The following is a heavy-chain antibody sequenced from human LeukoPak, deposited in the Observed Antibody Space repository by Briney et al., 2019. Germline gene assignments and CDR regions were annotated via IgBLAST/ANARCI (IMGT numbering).Heavy chain of an antibody. D-gene: IGHD3-10*02. Sequence: GESLKISCKGSGYKFATYWIGWVRQMPGKGLEWMGIIYPDASDTRYSPSFQGQVTISADKSISTAYLQWSSLKASDTAMYYCARHNKYYYGRNWFDPWGQGTLVTVSS. CDR1: GYKFATYW. V-gene: IGHV5-51*01. J-gene: IGHJ5*02. CDR2: IYPDASDT. CDR3: ARHNKYYYGRNWFDP.